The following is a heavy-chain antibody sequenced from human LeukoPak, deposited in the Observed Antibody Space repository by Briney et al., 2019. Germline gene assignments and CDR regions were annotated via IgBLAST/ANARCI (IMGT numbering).Heavy chain of an antibody. CDR3: AKFLTAIPDDAFDI. Sequence: GGSLRLSCAASGFTFSTYTMNWVRQAPGKGLEWVSGIYGSGGASFYADSVKGRFTISRDNSKKTLYLQMNSLRAEDTAAYYCAKFLTAIPDDAFDIWGQGTMVTVSS. CDR1: GFTFSTYT. V-gene: IGHV3-23*01. D-gene: IGHD5-18*01. J-gene: IGHJ3*02. CDR2: IYGSGGAS.